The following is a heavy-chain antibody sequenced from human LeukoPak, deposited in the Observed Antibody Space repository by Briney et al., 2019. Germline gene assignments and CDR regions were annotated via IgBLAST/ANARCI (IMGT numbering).Heavy chain of an antibody. Sequence: GGSLRLSCAASGFTFSSYSMNWVRQAPGKGLEWVSAISGSGGSTYYADSVKGRFTISRDNSKNTLYLQMNSLRAEDTAVYYCAKGKFSYDSSGYYHYWGQGTLVTVSS. CDR1: GFTFSSYS. V-gene: IGHV3-23*01. CDR2: ISGSGGST. J-gene: IGHJ4*01. D-gene: IGHD3-22*01. CDR3: AKGKFSYDSSGYYHY.